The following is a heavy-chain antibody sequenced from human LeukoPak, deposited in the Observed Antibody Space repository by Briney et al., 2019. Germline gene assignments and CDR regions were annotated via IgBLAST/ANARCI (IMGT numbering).Heavy chain of an antibody. CDR2: IDYSGST. Sequence: PSETLSLTCTVSGGSISSSNYYWGWIRQTPGKGLEWIGSIDYSGSTYYNPSLKSRVTISVDTSKNQFSLKLSSVTAADTAVYYCARRPKDIIVVLAARGTFDYWGQGILVTVSS. CDR3: ARRPKDIIVVLAARGTFDY. D-gene: IGHD2-15*01. V-gene: IGHV4-39*01. CDR1: GGSISSSNYY. J-gene: IGHJ4*02.